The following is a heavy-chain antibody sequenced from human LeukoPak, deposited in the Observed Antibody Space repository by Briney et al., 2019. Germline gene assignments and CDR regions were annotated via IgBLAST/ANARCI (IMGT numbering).Heavy chain of an antibody. J-gene: IGHJ6*02. CDR2: ISSSSSYI. Sequence: PGGSLRLSCAASGFTLSSYSMNWVRQAPGKGLEWVSSISSSSSYIYYADSVKGRFTISRDNAKNSLYLQMNSLRAEDTAVYYCARDDGTYYYDSSGLYGMDVWGQGTTVTVSS. CDR3: ARDDGTYYYDSSGLYGMDV. CDR1: GFTLSSYS. D-gene: IGHD3-22*01. V-gene: IGHV3-21*01.